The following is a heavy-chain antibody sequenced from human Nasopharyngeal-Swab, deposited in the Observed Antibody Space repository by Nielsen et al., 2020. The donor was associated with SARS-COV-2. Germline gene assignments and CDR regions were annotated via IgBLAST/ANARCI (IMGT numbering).Heavy chain of an antibody. CDR3: ATTYSGYDIGLDY. CDR2: ISYDGNKK. D-gene: IGHD5-12*01. CDR1: GFTFGLFG. Sequence: GGSLRLSCAASGFTFGLFGMHWVRQTPGKGLEWLAVISYDGNKKYHADSVEGRFAISRDNSNGTLFLQMNNLGPEDTAIYYCATTYSGYDIGLDYWGRGTLVTVSS. J-gene: IGHJ4*02. V-gene: IGHV3-30*03.